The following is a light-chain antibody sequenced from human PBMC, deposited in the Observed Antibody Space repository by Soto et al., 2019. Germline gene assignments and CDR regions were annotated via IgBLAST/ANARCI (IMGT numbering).Light chain of an antibody. J-gene: IGKJ1*01. CDR1: QGISSD. Sequence: MTHSPCLLYASTGDRVTTSCRMSQGISSDLAWYQQKPGKAPELLIYAASTLQSGVPSRFSGSGSGTEFTLTIGSLQPDDFATYYCQQYNVYPLTFGQGPRWIS. CDR3: QQYNVYPLT. CDR2: AAS. V-gene: IGKV1D-8*02.